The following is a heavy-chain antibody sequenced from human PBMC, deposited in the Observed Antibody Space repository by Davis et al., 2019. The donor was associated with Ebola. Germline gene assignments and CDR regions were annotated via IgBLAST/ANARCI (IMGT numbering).Heavy chain of an antibody. V-gene: IGHV1-46*01. D-gene: IGHD3-10*01. CDR3: ARRKNTMVRGGLMAPYGMDV. CDR1: GYTFTSYY. CDR2: INPSGGST. Sequence: ASVQVPCKASGYTFTSYYMHWVRQAPGQGLEWMGIINPSGGSTSYAQKFQGRVTMTRDTSTSTVYMELSSLRSEDTAVYYCARRKNTMVRGGLMAPYGMDVWGQGTTVTVSS. J-gene: IGHJ6*02.